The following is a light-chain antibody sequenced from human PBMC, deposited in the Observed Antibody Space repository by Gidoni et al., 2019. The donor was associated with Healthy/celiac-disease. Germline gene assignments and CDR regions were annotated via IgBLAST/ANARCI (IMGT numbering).Light chain of an antibody. J-gene: IGKJ2*01. CDR2: GAS. V-gene: IGKV3-15*01. CDR3: QQYNNWPKT. CDR1: QSVSSN. Sequence: EIVMTQSPATLSVSLGERATLSCRASQSVSSNLTWYQQKPGQAPRLLIYGASTRATGIPARVSGSGSGTEFTLTISSLQSEKFAVYYCQQYNNWPKTFGQGTKLEIK.